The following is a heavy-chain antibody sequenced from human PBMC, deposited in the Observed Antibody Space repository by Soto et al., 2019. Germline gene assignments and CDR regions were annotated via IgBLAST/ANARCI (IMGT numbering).Heavy chain of an antibody. CDR1: GFTLTSYT. Sequence: GGSLRLSCEASGFTLTSYTMIWVRQSPGEGLEWLANIKEDGIQKNYVDSVKGRFTISRDNAKKSLYLQMNSLRVDDTAVYYCAREVWGPVDWGQGTLVTVSS. J-gene: IGHJ4*02. CDR3: AREVWGPVD. D-gene: IGHD7-27*01. CDR2: IKEDGIQK. V-gene: IGHV3-7*01.